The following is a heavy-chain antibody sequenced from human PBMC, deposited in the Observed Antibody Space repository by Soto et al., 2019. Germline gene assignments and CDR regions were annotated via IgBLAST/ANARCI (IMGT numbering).Heavy chain of an antibody. D-gene: IGHD6-19*01. Sequence: GGSLRLSCAASGFTFSSYAMSWVRQATGKGLEWVSAIGGRGDSTYYADSVKGRFTISRDNSKNTLYLQMNSLRAEDTAVYYCAKDLIYGYNSGRPFDSWGQGTLVTVSS. J-gene: IGHJ4*02. CDR3: AKDLIYGYNSGRPFDS. CDR1: GFTFSSYA. CDR2: IGGRGDST. V-gene: IGHV3-23*01.